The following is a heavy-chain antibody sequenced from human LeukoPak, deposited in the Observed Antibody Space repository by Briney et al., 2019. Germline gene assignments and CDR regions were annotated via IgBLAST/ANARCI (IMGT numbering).Heavy chain of an antibody. D-gene: IGHD2-2*01. J-gene: IGHJ6*03. CDR1: GFTFSNYG. Sequence: GGSLRLSCAASGFTFSNYGIHWVRQAPGKGLEWVAFIRCDGTNKYYAESVKGRFTISRDNSKDTLYLQMNSLRTEDTTVYYCAKDSCRSTSCYYMDVWGKGTTVTVSS. CDR3: AKDSCRSTSCYYMDV. CDR2: IRCDGTNK. V-gene: IGHV3-30*02.